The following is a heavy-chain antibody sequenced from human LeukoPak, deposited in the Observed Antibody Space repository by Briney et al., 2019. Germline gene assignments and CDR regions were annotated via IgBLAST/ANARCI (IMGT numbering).Heavy chain of an antibody. CDR2: ISSSGSTI. Sequence: WGVLRLSCAASGFTFSDYYMSWIRQAPGKGLEWISYISSSGSTIYYADSVKGRFTISRDNAKNSLYLQMNSLRAEDTAVYYCASIRRYSVDIWGQGTMVTVSS. V-gene: IGHV3-11*04. D-gene: IGHD1-14*01. CDR3: ASIRRYSVDI. CDR1: GFTFSDYY. J-gene: IGHJ3*02.